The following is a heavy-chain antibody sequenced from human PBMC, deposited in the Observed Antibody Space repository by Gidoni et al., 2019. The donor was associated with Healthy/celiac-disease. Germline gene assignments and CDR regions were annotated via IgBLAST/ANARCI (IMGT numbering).Heavy chain of an antibody. J-gene: IGHJ6*02. V-gene: IGHV5-10-1*01. CDR1: GYSFTSYW. Sequence: EVQLVQSGAEVKRPGESLRISCKGSGYSFTSYWKSWVRQMTGKGLEWMGRFDTSDSYTNYSTSFQGNFTISADKSISTAYLKWSSLKSSETAMYYCARRGLPRGGMDVWGQGTTVTVS. CDR3: ARRGLPRGGMDV. D-gene: IGHD2-21*01. CDR2: FDTSDSYT.